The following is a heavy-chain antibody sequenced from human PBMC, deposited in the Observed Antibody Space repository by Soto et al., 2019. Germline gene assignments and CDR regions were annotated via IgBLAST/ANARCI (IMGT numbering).Heavy chain of an antibody. V-gene: IGHV3-15*01. CDR1: VGTCVNSW. D-gene: IGHD2-15*01. J-gene: IGHJ3*02. CDR3: TTDFGQWWSAFDI. Sequence: WGSLRVSCASAVGTCVNSWRSWFGQAPGKGLEWVGRIKSKTDGGTTDYAAPVKGRFTISRDDSKNTLYLQMNSLKTEDTAVYSCTTDFGQWWSAFDIWAQRPMLTVPS. CDR2: IKSKTDGGTT.